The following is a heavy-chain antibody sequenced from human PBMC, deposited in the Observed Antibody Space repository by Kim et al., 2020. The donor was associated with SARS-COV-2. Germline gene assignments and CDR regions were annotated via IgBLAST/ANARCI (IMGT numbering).Heavy chain of an antibody. CDR1: GGTFSSYA. CDR3: ARGASAYYYDSSGYYSTLFDYYYYGMDV. D-gene: IGHD3-22*01. J-gene: IGHJ6*02. Sequence: SVKVSCKASGGTFSSYAISWVRQAPGQGLEWMGGIIPIFGTANYAQKFQGRVTITADESTSTAYMELSSLRSEDTAVYYCARGASAYYYDSSGYYSTLFDYYYYGMDVWGQGTTVTVSS. V-gene: IGHV1-69*13. CDR2: IIPIFGTA.